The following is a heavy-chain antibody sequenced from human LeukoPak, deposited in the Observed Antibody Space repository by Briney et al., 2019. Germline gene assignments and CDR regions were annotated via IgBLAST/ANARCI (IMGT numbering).Heavy chain of an antibody. CDR2: INHSGST. V-gene: IGHV4-34*01. J-gene: IGHJ2*01. Sequence: PSETLSLTCAVYGGSFSYYYWSWLGQPPGKGLEWVGEINHSGSTNYNQSLKSRVSISVDTSKKEFALTLPSVPAADTAVYYCARRVRGSSWYSGKYFDLWGRGTLVTVSS. CDR3: ARRVRGSSWYSGKYFDL. CDR1: GGSFSYYY. D-gene: IGHD2-15*01.